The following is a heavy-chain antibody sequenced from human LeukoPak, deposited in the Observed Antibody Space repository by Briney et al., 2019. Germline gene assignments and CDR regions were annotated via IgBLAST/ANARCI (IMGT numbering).Heavy chain of an antibody. CDR2: INHSGST. V-gene: IGHV4-34*01. J-gene: IGHJ5*02. Sequence: RPSETLSLTCAVYGGSFSGYYWSWIRQPPGKGLEWIGEINHSGSTNYNPSLKSRVTISVDTSKNQFSLKLSSVTAADTAVYYCARLASWGQGTLVTVSS. CDR1: GGSFSGYY. CDR3: ARLAS.